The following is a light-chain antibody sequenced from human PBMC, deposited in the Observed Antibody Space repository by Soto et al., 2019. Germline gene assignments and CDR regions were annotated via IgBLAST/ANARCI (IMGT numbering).Light chain of an antibody. CDR3: QQYGGLPRT. Sequence: EVVLTQSPGTLSLSPGGRATLSCRASQSVSSNYLAWYQQKLGQAPRLLIFAASSRATGIPDRFSGSGSGTDFTLTISRLEPEDFAVYYCQQYGGLPRTFGQGTKVE. CDR1: QSVSSNY. CDR2: AAS. J-gene: IGKJ1*01. V-gene: IGKV3-20*01.